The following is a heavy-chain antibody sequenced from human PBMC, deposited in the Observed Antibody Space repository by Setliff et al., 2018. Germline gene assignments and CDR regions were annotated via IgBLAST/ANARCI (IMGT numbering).Heavy chain of an antibody. CDR3: ARERAYDGLNYYGIDV. V-gene: IGHV1-46*01. CDR2: LNPGGGSA. D-gene: IGHD3-22*01. CDR1: GYTFSSYY. Sequence: ASVKVSCKATGYTFSSYYMHWVRQAPGQGPEWMGILNPGGGSASLAPKFQGRVTMTRDMSTSTAYMEFSSLRSDDTAIYYCARERAYDGLNYYGIDVWGQGTTVTVSS. J-gene: IGHJ6*01.